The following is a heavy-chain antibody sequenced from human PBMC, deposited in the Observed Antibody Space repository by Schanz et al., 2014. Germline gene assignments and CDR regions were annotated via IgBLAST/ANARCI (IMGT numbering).Heavy chain of an antibody. D-gene: IGHD1-26*01. CDR2: IWYDGSNK. V-gene: IGHV3-33*01. Sequence: QVPLGESGGGVVQPGRSLRLSCAASGFTFSIYGMHWVRQAPGKGLEWVAVIWYDGSNKYYADSVKGRFTISRDNSKNTLFLQMNSLRAEDTAVYYCARDHTTESYYSAGPPIDYWGQGTLLTVSS. J-gene: IGHJ4*02. CDR3: ARDHTTESYYSAGPPIDY. CDR1: GFTFSIYG.